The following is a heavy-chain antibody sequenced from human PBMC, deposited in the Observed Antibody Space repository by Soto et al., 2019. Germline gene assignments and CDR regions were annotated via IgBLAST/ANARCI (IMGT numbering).Heavy chain of an antibody. V-gene: IGHV3-33*01. D-gene: IGHD3-22*01. J-gene: IGHJ4*02. CDR1: GFTFSSYG. CDR2: IWYDGSNK. CDR3: ARGSHLDSSGYYEIDY. Sequence: QVPLVESGGGVVQPGRSLRLSCAASGFTFSSYGMHWVRQAPGTGLEWVVVIWYDGSNKYYADSVKSRFTISRDNSKNTLYLQRNSRRAEDTAVYYCARGSHLDSSGYYEIDYWGQGTLVTVSS.